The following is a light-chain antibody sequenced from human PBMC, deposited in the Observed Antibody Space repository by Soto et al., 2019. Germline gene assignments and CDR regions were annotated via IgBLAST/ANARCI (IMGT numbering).Light chain of an antibody. CDR2: DAS. CDR1: QGISSA. J-gene: IGKJ4*01. Sequence: AIQLTHSPSSLSASVVDRVTITFLASQGISSALAWYQQKPGKAPKLLIYDASSLESGVPSRFSGSGSGTDFTLTISSLQPEDFATYYCQQFNNYPLTGGGGTQGDIK. CDR3: QQFNNYPLT. V-gene: IGKV1D-13*01.